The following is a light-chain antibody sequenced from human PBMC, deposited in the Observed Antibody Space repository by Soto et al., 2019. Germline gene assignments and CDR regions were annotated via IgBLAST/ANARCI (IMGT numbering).Light chain of an antibody. CDR3: QKYNNWPPWT. Sequence: EILMTQSPATRSVSPGERATLSCRASQSVSSNLAWYQQKPGQAPRLLIYGASTRATGIPARFSGSGSGTEFTLTISSLQSEDFAVYYCQKYNNWPPWTFGQGTKVDIK. V-gene: IGKV3-15*01. CDR1: QSVSSN. CDR2: GAS. J-gene: IGKJ1*01.